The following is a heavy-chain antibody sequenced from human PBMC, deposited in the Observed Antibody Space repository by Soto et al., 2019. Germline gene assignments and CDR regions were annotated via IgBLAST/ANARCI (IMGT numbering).Heavy chain of an antibody. D-gene: IGHD3-9*01. CDR2: IIPIFGTA. Sequence: ASVKVSCKASGGTFSSYAISWVRQAPGQGLEWMGGIIPIFGTANYAQKFQGRVTITADESTSTAYMELSSLRSEDTAVYYCARGRDYDILTGYLSPAGSDYWGQGTLVTVSS. CDR3: ARGRDYDILTGYLSPAGSDY. V-gene: IGHV1-69*13. J-gene: IGHJ4*02. CDR1: GGTFSSYA.